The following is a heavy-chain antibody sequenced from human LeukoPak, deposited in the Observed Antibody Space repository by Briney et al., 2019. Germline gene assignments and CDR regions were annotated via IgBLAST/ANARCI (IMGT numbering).Heavy chain of an antibody. CDR3: AVGPNYYDSSGYRY. V-gene: IGHV4-34*01. CDR1: GGSFSGYY. CDR2: INHSGST. Sequence: SETLSLTCAVYGGSFSGYYWSWIRQPPGKGLEWIGEINHSGSTNYNPSLKSRVTLSVDTSKNQFSLKLSSVTAADTAVYYCAVGPNYYDSSGYRYWGQGTLVTVSS. D-gene: IGHD3-22*01. J-gene: IGHJ4*02.